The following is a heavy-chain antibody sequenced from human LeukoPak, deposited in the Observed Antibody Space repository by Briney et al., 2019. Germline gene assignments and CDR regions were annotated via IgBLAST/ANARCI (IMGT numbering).Heavy chain of an antibody. CDR1: GFTFGAHS. CDR3: ICLTDPFDY. Sequence: PGGSLRLSCTGSGFTFGAHSMAWVRQAPGKGPEWVGFIRGKAYGGATGYTASVKGRFTISRDDSISIVYLQMNSLRTEDTAVYYCICLTDPFDYWGQGSLVTVSS. J-gene: IGHJ4*02. V-gene: IGHV3-49*04. CDR2: IRGKAYGGAT.